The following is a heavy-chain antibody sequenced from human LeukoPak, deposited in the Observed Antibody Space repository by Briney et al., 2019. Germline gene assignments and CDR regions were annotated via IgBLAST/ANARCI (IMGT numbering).Heavy chain of an antibody. CDR1: GFTLSNYW. D-gene: IGHD2-21*02. CDR2: INGDGSDT. Sequence: PGGSLRLSCAASGFTLSNYWMHWVRQAPGKGLVWVSRINGDGSDTSYADSVRGRFTISRDNAKNTLSLQMNSLRAEDTAVYYCARPPPYCSGDCYRFDQWGQGTLVTVSS. J-gene: IGHJ4*02. CDR3: ARPPPYCSGDCYRFDQ. V-gene: IGHV3-74*01.